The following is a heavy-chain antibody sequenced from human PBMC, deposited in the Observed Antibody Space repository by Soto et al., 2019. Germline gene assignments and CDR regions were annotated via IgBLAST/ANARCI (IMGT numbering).Heavy chain of an antibody. CDR3: ARDIPPDGIDV. Sequence: QVQLVQSGAEVKKPVASVKVSCKALGNTFTSYDINWVRQAPGQALEWMGIINPSGSYTSYAQKFEGRVTMTRYTSTSTVDMELSSLGSEDTSVYACARDIPPDGIDVWGQGTMVTVSS. CDR1: GNTFTSYD. J-gene: IGHJ6*02. V-gene: IGHV1-46*01. CDR2: INPSGSYT.